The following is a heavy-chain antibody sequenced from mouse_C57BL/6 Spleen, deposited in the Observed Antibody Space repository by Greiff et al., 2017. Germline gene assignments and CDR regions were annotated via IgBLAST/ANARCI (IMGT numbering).Heavy chain of an antibody. CDR1: GYTFTSYW. J-gene: IGHJ4*01. Sequence: QVQLQQSGAELVRPGTSVKLSCKASGYTFTSYWMHWVKQRPGQGLEWIGVIDPSDSYTNYNQKFKGKATLTVDTSSSTAYMQLSSLTSEDSAVYYCARNGGGYAMDYWGQGTSVTVSS. CDR2: IDPSDSYT. V-gene: IGHV1-59*01. CDR3: ARNGGGYAMDY.